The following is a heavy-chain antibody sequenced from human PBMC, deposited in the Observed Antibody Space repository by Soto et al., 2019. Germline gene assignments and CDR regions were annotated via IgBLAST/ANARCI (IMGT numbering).Heavy chain of an antibody. Sequence: SVKVSCKASGGTFSSYAISWVRQAPGQGLEWMGGIIPIFGTANYAQKFQGRVTITADESTSTAYMELSSLRSEDTAVYYCARALITMVRGVIIATPFDYWGQGTLVTVS. CDR1: GGTFSSYA. J-gene: IGHJ4*02. CDR2: IIPIFGTA. CDR3: ARALITMVRGVIIATPFDY. D-gene: IGHD3-10*01. V-gene: IGHV1-69*13.